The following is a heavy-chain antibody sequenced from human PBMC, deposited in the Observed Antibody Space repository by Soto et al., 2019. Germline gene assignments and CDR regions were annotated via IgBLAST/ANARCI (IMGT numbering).Heavy chain of an antibody. V-gene: IGHV4-61*01. CDR1: GDSVIRGSYR. CDR3: AKVGWGGDS. J-gene: IGHJ4*02. Sequence: TSETLSLTGIVAGDSVIRGSYRLSWIRQPPGKGLEWIGFKPYTGSPDYNPSLKSRVVISIDRSKNQFSLKLSSVTATDTAVYFCAKVGWGGDSWGQGTLVTVS. D-gene: IGHD7-27*01. CDR2: KPYTGSP.